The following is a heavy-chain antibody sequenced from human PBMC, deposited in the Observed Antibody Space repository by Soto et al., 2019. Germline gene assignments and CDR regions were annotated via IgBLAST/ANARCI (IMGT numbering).Heavy chain of an antibody. CDR1: GGSISSGDYY. J-gene: IGHJ4*02. CDR3: ARVDYYDSSGYYGFDY. CDR2: IYYSGST. V-gene: IGHV4-30-4*01. D-gene: IGHD3-22*01. Sequence: QVQLQESGPGLVKPSQTLSLTCTVSGGSISSGDYYWSWIRQPPGKGLEWIGYIYYSGSTYYNPSLKSRVTISVDTSKNQFSLKLISVTAADTAVYYCARVDYYDSSGYYGFDYWGQGTLVTVSS.